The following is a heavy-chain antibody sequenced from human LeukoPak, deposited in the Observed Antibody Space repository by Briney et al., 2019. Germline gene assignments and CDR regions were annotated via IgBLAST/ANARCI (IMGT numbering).Heavy chain of an antibody. D-gene: IGHD2-15*01. CDR1: GGSISSSSYY. CDR3: ARTVVAATPSLDY. Sequence: SETLSLTCTVSGGSISSSSYYWTWIRQPPGKGLEWIGSVYCTGSTYYNPSLKSRVTISVDTSNKYFSLKLSSVTAADTAVYYCARTVVAATPSLDYWGQGTLVTVSS. J-gene: IGHJ4*02. CDR2: VYCTGST. V-gene: IGHV4-39*02.